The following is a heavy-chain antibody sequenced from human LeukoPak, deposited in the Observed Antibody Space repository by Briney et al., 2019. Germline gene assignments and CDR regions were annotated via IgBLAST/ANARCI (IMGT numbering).Heavy chain of an antibody. CDR3: AKDHASSGWAPYYFDY. CDR2: ISGSGGST. CDR1: GFTFSSYA. V-gene: IGHV3-23*01. Sequence: GGSLRLSCAASGFTFSSYAMSWVRQAPGKGLEWVSAISGSGGSTYYADSVKGRFTISRDNSKNTLYLQMNSLRAEDTAVYYCAKDHASSGWAPYYFDYWGQGTLVTVSS. D-gene: IGHD6-19*01. J-gene: IGHJ4*02.